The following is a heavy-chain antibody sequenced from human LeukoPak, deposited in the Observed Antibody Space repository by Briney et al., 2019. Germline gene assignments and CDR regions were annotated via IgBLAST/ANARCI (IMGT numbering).Heavy chain of an antibody. CDR3: AKGYYGSGSVYDGDYYYYYGMDV. D-gene: IGHD3-10*01. J-gene: IGHJ6*02. V-gene: IGHV3-9*01. CDR1: GFTFDDYA. CDR2: ISWNSGSI. Sequence: GRSLRLSCAASGFTFDDYAMHWVRQAPGKGLEWVSGISWNSGSIGYADSVKGRFTISRDNAKNSLYLQMNSLRAEDTALYYCAKGYYGSGSVYDGDYYYYYGMDVWGQGTTVTVSS.